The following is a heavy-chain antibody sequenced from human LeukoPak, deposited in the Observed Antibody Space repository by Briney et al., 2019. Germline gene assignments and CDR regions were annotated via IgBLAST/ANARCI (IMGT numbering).Heavy chain of an antibody. CDR2: ISSSGSTI. V-gene: IGHV3-48*03. CDR3: ARAYLPYFDY. J-gene: IGHJ4*02. Sequence: GGSLRLSCAASGFTFSSYEMNWVHQAPGKGLEWVSYISSSGSTIYYADSVKGRFTISRDNAKNSLYLQMNSLRAEDTAVYYCARAYLPYFDYWGQGTLVTVSS. CDR1: GFTFSSYE.